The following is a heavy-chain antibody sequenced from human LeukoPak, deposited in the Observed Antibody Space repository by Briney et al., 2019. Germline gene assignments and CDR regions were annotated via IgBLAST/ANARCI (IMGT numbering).Heavy chain of an antibody. V-gene: IGHV3-53*01. J-gene: IGHJ3*02. D-gene: IGHD6-19*01. CDR1: GFSVSSNY. CDR3: ARGYSSDKGNAFDI. CDR2: IYSGGGT. Sequence: PGGSLRLSCAASGFSVSSNYMSWVRQAPGKGLEWVSVIYSGGGTYYADSVKGRFTISSANSKNTLYLQMNSLRAEDTAVYYCARGYSSDKGNAFDIWGRGTMVTVSS.